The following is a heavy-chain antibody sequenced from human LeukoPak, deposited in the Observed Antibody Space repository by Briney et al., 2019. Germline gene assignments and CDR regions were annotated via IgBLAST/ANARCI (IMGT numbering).Heavy chain of an antibody. V-gene: IGHV3-23*01. D-gene: IGHD4-17*01. CDR1: GFTFSSYA. J-gene: IGHJ4*02. CDR3: AKDNGDYEAYFDY. Sequence: GGSRRLSCAASGFTFSSYAMSWVRQAPGKGLEWVSAISGSGGSTYYADSVKGRFTISRDNPKNTLYLQMNSLRAEDTAVYYCAKDNGDYEAYFDYWGQGTLVTVSS. CDR2: ISGSGGST.